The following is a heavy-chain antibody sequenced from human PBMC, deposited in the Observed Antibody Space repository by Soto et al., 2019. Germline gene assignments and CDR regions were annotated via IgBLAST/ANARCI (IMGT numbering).Heavy chain of an antibody. CDR1: CGSVSRYY. J-gene: IGHJ4*02. CDR3: ARGWDQADY. D-gene: IGHD1-26*01. CDR2: IYYSGST. Sequence: ETLLLACPVSCGSVSRYYWSWIRQPPGKGLEWIGYIYYSGSTNYNPSLKSRVTISVDTSKNQFSLKLSSVTAADTAVYYCARGWDQADYWGQGTLGTVSS. V-gene: IGHV4-59*02.